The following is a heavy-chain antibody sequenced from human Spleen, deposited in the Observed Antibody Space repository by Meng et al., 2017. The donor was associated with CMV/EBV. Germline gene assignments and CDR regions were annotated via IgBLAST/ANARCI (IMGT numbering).Heavy chain of an antibody. D-gene: IGHD3-3*01. V-gene: IGHV2-5*01. CDR2: IYWNDDK. CDR3: AHKKYGIFVFDY. J-gene: IGHJ4*02. CDR1: GFSLSTSGVG. Sequence: FYGFSLSTSGVGVGWIRQPPGKALEWLALIYWNDDKRYSPSLKSRLTITKDTSKNQVVLTMTNMDPVDTATYYCAHKKYGIFVFDYWGQGTLVTVSS.